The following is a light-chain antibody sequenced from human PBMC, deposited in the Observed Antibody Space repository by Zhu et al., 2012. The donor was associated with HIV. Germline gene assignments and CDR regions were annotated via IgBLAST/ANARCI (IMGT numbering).Light chain of an antibody. CDR2: GAT. Sequence: EIVLTQSPGTLSLSPGESATLSCRASRSVRNRYLAWYQQRPGEAPRLLMFGATSRATDISDRFSGGGSGTDFTLTISRLEPEDFAVYFCQQYADSPQITFGQGTRLEIK. V-gene: IGKV3-20*01. CDR1: RSVRNRY. J-gene: IGKJ5*01. CDR3: QQYADSPQIT.